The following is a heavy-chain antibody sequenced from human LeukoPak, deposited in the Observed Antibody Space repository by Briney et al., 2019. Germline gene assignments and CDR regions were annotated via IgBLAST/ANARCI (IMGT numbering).Heavy chain of an antibody. J-gene: IGHJ4*02. D-gene: IGHD3-22*01. CDR2: IYPSGST. CDR3: ARVGGYKYDTTAYYYFDY. Sequence: SETLSLTCTVSGGSISSYYWSWIRQPAGKGLEWVGRIYPSGSTNYNPSLKSRVTMSVDTSKNQFSLNLSSVTAADTAVYYCARVGGYKYDTTAYYYFDYWGQGTLVTVSS. V-gene: IGHV4-4*07. CDR1: GGSISSYY.